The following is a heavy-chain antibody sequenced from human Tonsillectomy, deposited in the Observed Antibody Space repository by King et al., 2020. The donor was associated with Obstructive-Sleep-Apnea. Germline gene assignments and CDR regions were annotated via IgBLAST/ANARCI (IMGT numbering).Heavy chain of an antibody. D-gene: IGHD3-3*01. J-gene: IGHJ5*02. CDR2: ISYDGSNK. Sequence: VQLVESGGGVVQPGRSLRLSCAASGFTFSSYAMHWVRQAPGKGLEWVAVISYDGSNKYYADSVKGRFTISRDNSKNTLYLQMNSLRAEETAVYYCARDSDSWGQGTLVTVSS. CDR1: GFTFSSYA. V-gene: IGHV3-30*04. CDR3: ARDSDS.